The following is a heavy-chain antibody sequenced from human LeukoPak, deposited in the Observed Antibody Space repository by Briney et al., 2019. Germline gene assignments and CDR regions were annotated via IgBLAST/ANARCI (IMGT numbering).Heavy chain of an antibody. J-gene: IGHJ4*02. D-gene: IGHD4-17*01. Sequence: GGSPRLSCAGSGFTFSNYAMTWVRQAPGKGLEWVSAISGSAGSTYYADSVKGRFTISRDNSKNTLYLQMNSLRAEDTAVYFCAKDAATVPPRTHDYWGQGTLVTVSS. CDR1: GFTFSNYA. CDR3: AKDAATVPPRTHDY. CDR2: ISGSAGST. V-gene: IGHV3-23*01.